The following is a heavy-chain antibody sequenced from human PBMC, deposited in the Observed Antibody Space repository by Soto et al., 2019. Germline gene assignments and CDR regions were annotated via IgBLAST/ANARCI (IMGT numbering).Heavy chain of an antibody. Sequence: PSETLSLTCTGSGDTITSFSWNWIRQSAGKGLEWIGRISTTGNTHYNPSLESRVTMSLDTSKNQFSLKLTSVTAADTAVYYCEGESGENWSYEAYWGQGTLVTVSS. V-gene: IGHV4-4*07. CDR1: GDTITSFS. CDR2: ISTTGNT. CDR3: EGESGENWSYEAY. J-gene: IGHJ4*02. D-gene: IGHD1-7*01.